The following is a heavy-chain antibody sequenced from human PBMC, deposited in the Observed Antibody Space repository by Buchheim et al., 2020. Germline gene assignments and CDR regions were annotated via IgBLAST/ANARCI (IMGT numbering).Heavy chain of an antibody. D-gene: IGHD4/OR15-4a*01. Sequence: EVQLVESGGGLVQRGGSLRLSCAASGFSISSYNMNWVRQAPGKGLEWLSFMSSTSTTVYYADSVRGRFTISRDEAKNSLYLQMNSLRGEDTAVYYCAGAFDFGGQGTL. J-gene: IGHJ4*02. CDR1: GFSISSYN. CDR3: AGAFDF. CDR2: MSSTSTTV. V-gene: IGHV3-48*01.